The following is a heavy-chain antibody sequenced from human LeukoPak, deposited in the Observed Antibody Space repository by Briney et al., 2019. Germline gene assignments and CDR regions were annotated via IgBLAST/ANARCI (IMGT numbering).Heavy chain of an antibody. D-gene: IGHD3-10*01. V-gene: IGHV3-23*01. CDR3: AKDQAYYYGSGSYFFFDP. CDR1: GFTFTDYA. Sequence: PGGSLRLSCAASGFTFTDYAMNWVRQAPGKGLEWVSTISGSGSTYYVDSVKGRFTISRDNSKKTLYLQMSSLRADDTAVYYCAKDQAYYYGSGSYFFFDPWGQGTLVTVSS. CDR2: ISGSGST. J-gene: IGHJ5*02.